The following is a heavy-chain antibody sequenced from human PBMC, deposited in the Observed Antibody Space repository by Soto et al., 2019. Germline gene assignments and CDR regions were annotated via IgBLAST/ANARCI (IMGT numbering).Heavy chain of an antibody. CDR2: INAGNGNT. CDR3: ARVGYYDSSGYYYLNVDH. CDR1: GYTFTIYA. J-gene: IGHJ4*02. Sequence: ASVKVSCKASGYTFTIYAMHWVRQAPGQRLEWMGWINAGNGNTKYSQKFQGRVTITRDTSASTAYMELSSLRSDDTAVYYCARVGYYDSSGYYYLNVDHWGQGTVVTVSS. V-gene: IGHV1-3*01. D-gene: IGHD3-22*01.